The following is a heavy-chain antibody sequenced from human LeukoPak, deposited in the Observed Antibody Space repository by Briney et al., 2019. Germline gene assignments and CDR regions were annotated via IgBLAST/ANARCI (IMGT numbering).Heavy chain of an antibody. Sequence: PGGSLRLSCAASGFTFSSYEMNWVRQAPGKGLEWVSYISSSGSTIYYADSVKGRFTISRDNAKNSLYLQMNSLRAEDTAVYYCARGFYSSGWDYWGQGTLVTVSP. CDR2: ISSSGSTI. V-gene: IGHV3-48*03. CDR3: ARGFYSSGWDY. D-gene: IGHD6-19*01. CDR1: GFTFSSYE. J-gene: IGHJ4*02.